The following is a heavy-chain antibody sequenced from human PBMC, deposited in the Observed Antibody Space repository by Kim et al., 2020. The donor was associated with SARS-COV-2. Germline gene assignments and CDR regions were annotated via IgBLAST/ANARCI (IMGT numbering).Heavy chain of an antibody. CDR1: GGSISRHY. CDR3: ARCGTVFTMVRGPYYFDY. D-gene: IGHD3-10*01. Sequence: SETLSLTCTVSGGSISRHYWSWIRQPPGKGLEWIGYIYYSGSTNYNPSLKSRVTISVDTSKNQFSLKLSSVTAADTAVYYCARCGTVFTMVRGPYYFDYWGQGTLVTVSS. J-gene: IGHJ4*02. V-gene: IGHV4-59*11. CDR2: IYYSGST.